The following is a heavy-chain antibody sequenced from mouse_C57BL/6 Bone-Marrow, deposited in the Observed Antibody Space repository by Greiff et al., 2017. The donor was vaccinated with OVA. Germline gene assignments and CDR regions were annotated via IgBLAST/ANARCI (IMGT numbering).Heavy chain of an antibody. V-gene: IGHV1-54*01. Sequence: VQRVESGAELVRPGTSVKVSCKASGYAFTNYLIEWVKQRPGQGLEWIGVINPGSGGTNYNEKFKGKATLTADKSSSTAYMQLSSLTSEDSAVYFCARASYALAMDYWGQGTSVTVSS. CDR3: ARASYALAMDY. CDR1: GYAFTNYL. J-gene: IGHJ4*01. D-gene: IGHD1-1*01. CDR2: INPGSGGT.